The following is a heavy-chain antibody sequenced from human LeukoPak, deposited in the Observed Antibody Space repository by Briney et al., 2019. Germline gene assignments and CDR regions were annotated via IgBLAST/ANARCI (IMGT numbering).Heavy chain of an antibody. CDR3: ARYYGSGKKFDY. CDR2: IYYSGST. V-gene: IGHV4-31*03. D-gene: IGHD3-10*01. CDR1: GGSISSGGYY. J-gene: IGHJ4*02. Sequence: PSETLSLTCTVSGGSISSGGYYWSWIRQHPEKGLEWIGYIYYSGSTYYNPSLKSRVSISVDTSKNQFSLKLSSVTAADTAVYYCARYYGSGKKFDYWGQGTLVTVSS.